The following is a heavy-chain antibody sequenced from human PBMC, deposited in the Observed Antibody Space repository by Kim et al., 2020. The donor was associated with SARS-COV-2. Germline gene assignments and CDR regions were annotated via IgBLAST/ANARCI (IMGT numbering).Heavy chain of an antibody. CDR3: ARGQTYYYCSGGSCYRSGAFDI. Sequence: SETLSLTCAVYGGSFSGYYWSWIRQPPGKGLEWIGEINHSGSTNYNPSLKSRVTISVDTSKNQFSLKLSSVTAADTAVYYCARGQTYYYCSGGSCYRSGAFDIWGQGTMVTVSS. CDR1: GGSFSGYY. V-gene: IGHV4-34*01. CDR2: INHSGST. D-gene: IGHD2-15*01. J-gene: IGHJ3*02.